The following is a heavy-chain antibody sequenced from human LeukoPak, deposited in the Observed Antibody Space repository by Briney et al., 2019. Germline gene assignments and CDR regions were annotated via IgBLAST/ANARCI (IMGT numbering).Heavy chain of an antibody. Sequence: PSQTLSLTCTVSGGSISSGGYYWSWIRQHPGKGLEWIGYIYYSGSTYYNPSRKSRVTISVDTSKNQFSLKLSSVTAADTAVYYCARDGGDDGNWFDPWGQGTLVTVSS. CDR1: GGSISSGGYY. CDR3: ARDGGDDGNWFDP. CDR2: IYYSGST. V-gene: IGHV4-31*03. J-gene: IGHJ5*02. D-gene: IGHD2-21*02.